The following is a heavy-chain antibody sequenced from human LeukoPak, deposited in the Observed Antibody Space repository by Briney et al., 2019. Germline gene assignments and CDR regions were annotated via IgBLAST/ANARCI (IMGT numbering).Heavy chain of an antibody. V-gene: IGHV4-59*08. CDR1: GGSISSYY. CDR3: ARRVYSGSYNWYFDL. CDR2: IYYSGST. J-gene: IGHJ2*01. D-gene: IGHD1-26*01. Sequence: SETLSLTCTVSGGSISSYYWSWIRQPPGKGLEWIGYIYYSGSTNYNPSLKSRVTISVDTSKNQFSLKLSSVTAPDTAVYYCARRVYSGSYNWYFDLWGRGTLVTVSS.